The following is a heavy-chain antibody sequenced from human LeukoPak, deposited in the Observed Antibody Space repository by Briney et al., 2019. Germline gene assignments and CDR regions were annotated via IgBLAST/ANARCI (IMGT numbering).Heavy chain of an antibody. CDR2: IIPIFGTA. Sequence: GASVKVSCKASGGTFSSYAISWVRQAPGQGLERMGGIIPIFGTANYAQKFQGRVTITADESTSTAYMELSSLRSEDTAVYYCASAIVVVITDYYYYGMDVWGQGTTVTVSS. V-gene: IGHV1-69*13. CDR1: GGTFSSYA. CDR3: ASAIVVVITDYYYYGMDV. J-gene: IGHJ6*02. D-gene: IGHD3-22*01.